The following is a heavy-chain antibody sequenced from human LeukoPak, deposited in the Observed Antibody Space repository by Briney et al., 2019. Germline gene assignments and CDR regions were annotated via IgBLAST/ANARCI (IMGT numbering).Heavy chain of an antibody. D-gene: IGHD2-21*01. Sequence: GGSLRLSCVVSGFSISYNYMSWVRQAPGKGLEWVSLIYSAGDSYYADSVKGRSIISKDNSKNTVYLQMDRLRPDDTAVYYCASHYCSAGSCYFDGWGQGTLVTVSS. CDR3: ASHYCSAGSCYFDG. J-gene: IGHJ4*02. CDR1: GFSISYNY. CDR2: IYSAGDS. V-gene: IGHV3-53*01.